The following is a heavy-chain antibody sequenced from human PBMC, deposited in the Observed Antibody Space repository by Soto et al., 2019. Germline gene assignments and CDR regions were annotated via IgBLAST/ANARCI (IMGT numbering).Heavy chain of an antibody. J-gene: IGHJ4*02. CDR2: ISDSGGST. D-gene: IGHD5-12*01. V-gene: IGHV3-23*01. CDR3: AKEEIGSDLGIDY. Sequence: AISDSGGSTYYAGSVKGRFTISRDNSKNRLYLHVNSLRAEDTAVYYCAKEEIGSDLGIDYWGQGTLVTVSS.